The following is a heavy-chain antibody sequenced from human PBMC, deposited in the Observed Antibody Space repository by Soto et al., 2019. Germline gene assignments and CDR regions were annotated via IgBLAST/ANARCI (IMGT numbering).Heavy chain of an antibody. CDR1: GFTVSSNY. CDR2: IYSGGST. D-gene: IGHD6-13*01. V-gene: IGHV3-53*04. Sequence: EVQLVESGGGLVQPGGSLRLSCAASGFTVSSNYMSWVRQAPGKGLEWVSVIYSGGSTYYADSVKGRFTISRHNSKNTLYLQMNSLRAEDTAVYYCARRVNAYGSSWGQASYNWFDPWGQGTLVTVSS. J-gene: IGHJ5*02. CDR3: ARRVNAYGSSWGQASYNWFDP.